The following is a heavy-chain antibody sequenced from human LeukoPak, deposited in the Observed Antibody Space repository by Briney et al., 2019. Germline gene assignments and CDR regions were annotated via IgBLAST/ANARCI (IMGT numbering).Heavy chain of an antibody. V-gene: IGHV3-30*02. Sequence: PGGSLRLSCATSGFIFNNYGMHWVRQAPGKGLEWVAFLRSDGTTQYYADSVKGRFTISRDNSKNTLYLQMNSLRTEDTALYYCAKERTVVVLLDYWGQGTLVTVSS. J-gene: IGHJ4*02. CDR1: GFIFNNYG. D-gene: IGHD2-2*01. CDR3: AKERTVVVLLDY. CDR2: LRSDGTTQ.